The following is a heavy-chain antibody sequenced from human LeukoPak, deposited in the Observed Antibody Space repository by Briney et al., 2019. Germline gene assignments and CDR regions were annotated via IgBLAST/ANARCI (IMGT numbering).Heavy chain of an antibody. J-gene: IGHJ4*02. D-gene: IGHD3-10*01. Sequence: GGSLRLSCVVSGITLSNYCMSWVRQAPGKGLEWVSGISERGGSTNYADSVKGRFIISRDTSKSTVYLQMNSLRVEDTAVYFCAKRGIVIRAVIIIGFHKEAYYFDYWGQGILVTVSS. CDR3: AKRGIVIRAVIIIGFHKEAYYFDY. CDR2: ISERGGST. V-gene: IGHV3-23*01. CDR1: GITLSNYC.